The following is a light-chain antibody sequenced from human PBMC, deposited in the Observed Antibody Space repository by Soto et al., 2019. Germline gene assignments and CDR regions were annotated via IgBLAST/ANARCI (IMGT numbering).Light chain of an antibody. CDR3: CSYAGSSNFVGV. CDR1: SSDVGSYNL. CDR2: EVS. V-gene: IGLV2-23*02. J-gene: IGLJ2*01. Sequence: HSALTQPASVSGSPGQSITVSCTGTSSDVGSYNLVSWYQQHPGKAPKLMIYEVSKRPSGVSNRFSGSKSGNTASLTISGLQAEDEADYYCCSYAGSSNFVGVFGGGTKLTVL.